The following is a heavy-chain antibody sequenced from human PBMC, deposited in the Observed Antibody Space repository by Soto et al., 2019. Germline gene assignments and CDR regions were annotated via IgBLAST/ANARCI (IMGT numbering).Heavy chain of an antibody. CDR3: ARVIMDV. J-gene: IGHJ6*02. CDR2: ISSSSSTI. V-gene: IGHV3-48*02. Sequence: GGSLRLSCAAGRFTFSRYSMTWVRQAPGKGLEWVSYISSSSSTIYYADSVKGRFTISRDNAKNSLYLQMNSLRDEDTAVYYCARVIMDVWGQGTMVTVSS. CDR1: RFTFSRYS.